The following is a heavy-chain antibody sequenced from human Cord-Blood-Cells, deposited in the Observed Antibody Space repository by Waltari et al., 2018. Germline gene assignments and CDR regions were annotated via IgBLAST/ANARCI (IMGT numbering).Heavy chain of an antibody. CDR3: AHISGEQLVYYYYYGMDV. V-gene: IGHV2-5*02. CDR2: IYWDDDK. J-gene: IGHJ6*02. Sequence: QITLKESGPTLVKPTQTLTLTCTFSGFSLSTSGVGLGWIRQPPGKALEWLALIYWDDDKRYSQSLKGRLTITKDTSKNRVVLTMTNMDPVDTATYYCAHISGEQLVYYYYYGMDVWGQGTTVTVSS. CDR1: GFSLSTSGVG. D-gene: IGHD6-6*01.